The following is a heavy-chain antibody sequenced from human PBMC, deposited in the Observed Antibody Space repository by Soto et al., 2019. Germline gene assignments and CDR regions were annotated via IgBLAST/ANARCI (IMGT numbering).Heavy chain of an antibody. Sequence: QVQLQQWGAGLLKPSETLSHTCAVYGGSFSGYYWSWIRQPPGKGLEWIGEINHSGSTNYNPSLKSRVTISVDTSKNQFSLKLSSVTAADTAVYYCARGNIVVVTANRVYYYYGMDVWGQGTTVTVSS. J-gene: IGHJ6*02. CDR3: ARGNIVVVTANRVYYYYGMDV. CDR2: INHSGST. V-gene: IGHV4-34*01. D-gene: IGHD2-21*02. CDR1: GGSFSGYY.